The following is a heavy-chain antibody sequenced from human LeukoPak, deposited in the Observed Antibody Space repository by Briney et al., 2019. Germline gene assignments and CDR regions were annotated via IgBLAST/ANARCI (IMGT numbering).Heavy chain of an antibody. CDR3: ALRGCSYGTGWFDP. CDR1: GDSVSSGGYY. J-gene: IGHJ5*02. Sequence: SETLSLTCSVSGDSVSSGGYYWSWLRQHPGKGLEWIGYIHYIGGTFYNPSLKRRVTISLDTSRNQFSLELKSVTAADTAVYCCALRGCSYGTGWFDPWGQGTLVTVSS. D-gene: IGHD5-18*01. CDR2: IHYIGGT. V-gene: IGHV4-31*02.